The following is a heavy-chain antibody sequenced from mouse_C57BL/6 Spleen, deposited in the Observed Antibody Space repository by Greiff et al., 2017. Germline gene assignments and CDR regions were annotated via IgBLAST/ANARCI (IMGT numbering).Heavy chain of an antibody. V-gene: IGHV1-82*01. J-gene: IGHJ3*01. D-gene: IGHD2-14*01. CDR3: ARSGTEAWFAY. CDR2: IYPGDGDT. Sequence: VQLQESGPELVKPGASVKISCKASGYAFSSSWMNWVKQRPGKGLEWIGRIYPGDGDTNYNGKFKGKATLTADKSSSTAYMQLSSLTSEDSAVYFCARSGTEAWFAYWGQGTLVTVSA. CDR1: GYAFSSSW.